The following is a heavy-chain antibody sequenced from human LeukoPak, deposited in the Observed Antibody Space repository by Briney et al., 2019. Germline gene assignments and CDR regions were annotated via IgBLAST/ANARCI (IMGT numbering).Heavy chain of an antibody. CDR3: ASRYCGGDCSYFDYFDY. CDR1: GGTFSSYA. CDR2: IIPIFGTA. Sequence: GSSVKVSCKASGGTFSSYAISWVRQAPGQGLEWMGGIIPIFGTANYAQKFQGRVTITADESTSTAYMELSSLRSEDTAVYYCASRYCGGDCSYFDYFDYWGQGTLVTVSS. D-gene: IGHD2-21*01. J-gene: IGHJ4*02. V-gene: IGHV1-69*01.